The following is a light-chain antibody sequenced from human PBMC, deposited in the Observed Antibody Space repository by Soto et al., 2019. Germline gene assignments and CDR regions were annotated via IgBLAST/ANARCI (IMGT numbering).Light chain of an antibody. CDR3: SSYTSISTHVV. Sequence: QSALTQPASVSGSPGQSITISCTGTSSDVGGYNYVSWYQPHPGKAPKLMFYEVSNRPSGVSNRFSGSKSGNTASLTISGLQAEDEADYYCSSYTSISTHVVFGGGTKLTVL. J-gene: IGLJ2*01. CDR2: EVS. CDR1: SSDVGGYNY. V-gene: IGLV2-14*01.